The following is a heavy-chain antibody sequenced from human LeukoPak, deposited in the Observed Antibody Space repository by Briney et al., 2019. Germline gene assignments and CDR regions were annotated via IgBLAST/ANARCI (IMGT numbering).Heavy chain of an antibody. Sequence: SETLSLTCTVSGGSISTYYWTWIRQPPGKGLEWIGYIYYSGSTNYNPSLKSRVTISVDTSKNQFSLKLTSVTAADTAVYYCARGVNSGYFDYCGQGTLVTVSS. D-gene: IGHD1-26*01. CDR3: ARGVNSGYFDY. V-gene: IGHV4-59*01. J-gene: IGHJ4*02. CDR2: IYYSGST. CDR1: GGSISTYY.